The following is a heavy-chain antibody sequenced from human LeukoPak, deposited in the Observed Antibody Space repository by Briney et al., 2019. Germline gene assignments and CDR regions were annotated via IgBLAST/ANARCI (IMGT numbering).Heavy chain of an antibody. D-gene: IGHD3-10*01. CDR3: ARDGSGRYLYYFDY. Sequence: SETLSLTCTVSCGSISGSTYYWGWIRQPPGGGLEWIGSFYYRGNTYYNPSLESRVTISVDTSKNQFSLKLSSVTAADTAVYYCARDGSGRYLYYFDYWGQGTLVTVSS. CDR2: FYYRGNT. V-gene: IGHV4-39*02. J-gene: IGHJ4*02. CDR1: CGSISGSTYY.